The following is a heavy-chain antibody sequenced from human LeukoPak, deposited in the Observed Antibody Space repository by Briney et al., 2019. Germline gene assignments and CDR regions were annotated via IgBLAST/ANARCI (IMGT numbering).Heavy chain of an antibody. J-gene: IGHJ2*01. D-gene: IGHD6-19*01. Sequence: GGSLRLSCAASGFTFSSYSMNWVRQAPGKGLEWVAVISYDGSNKYYADSVKGRFTISRDNSKNTLYLQMNSLRAEDTAVYYCAKVNSSGWYPNYWYFDLWGRGTLVTVSS. CDR3: AKVNSSGWYPNYWYFDL. CDR2: ISYDGSNK. V-gene: IGHV3-30*18. CDR1: GFTFSSYS.